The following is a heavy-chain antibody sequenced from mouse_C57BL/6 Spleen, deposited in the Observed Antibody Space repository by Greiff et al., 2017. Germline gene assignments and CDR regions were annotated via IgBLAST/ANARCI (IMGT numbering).Heavy chain of an antibody. CDR1: GYAFTNYL. CDR3: ARGEDYDAWFAY. CDR2: INPGSGGT. D-gene: IGHD2-4*01. J-gene: IGHJ3*01. Sequence: VQLQQSGAELVRPGTSVKVSCKASGYAFTNYLIEWVKQRPGQGLEWIGVINPGSGGTNYNEKFKGKATLTADKSSSTAYMQLSSLTSEDSAVYFCARGEDYDAWFAYWGQGTLVTVSA. V-gene: IGHV1-54*01.